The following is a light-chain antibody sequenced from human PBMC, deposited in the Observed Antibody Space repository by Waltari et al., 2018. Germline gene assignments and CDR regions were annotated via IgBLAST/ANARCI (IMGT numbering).Light chain of an antibody. CDR2: GAS. V-gene: IGKV3-11*01. J-gene: IGKJ4*01. Sequence: EIVLTPSPATLSLSPGERATLSCRASQSVSNYLSWYQQKPGQAPRLLIYGASNRATGTPARFSGSGSGTDFTLTISSLEPEDFAVYYCLQHTNWPGSFGRGTKLEIK. CDR1: QSVSNY. CDR3: LQHTNWPGS.